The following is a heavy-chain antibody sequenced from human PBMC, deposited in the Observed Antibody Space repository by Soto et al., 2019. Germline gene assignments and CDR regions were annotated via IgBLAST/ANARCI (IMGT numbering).Heavy chain of an antibody. J-gene: IGHJ4*02. D-gene: IGHD3-9*01. CDR1: GFTFSAFA. CDR3: TRAPSLTFLYDH. V-gene: IGHV3-64*01. Sequence: EVQLVESGGGLVQPGGSLRLSCAASGFTFSAFAMHWVRLAPGRGLEYVSAISNNGDGTYYANSVKGRFIISRDNSKNTLFLHMDSLRSDDMAMYFCTRAPSLTFLYDHWGQGTLVTVSS. CDR2: ISNNGDGT.